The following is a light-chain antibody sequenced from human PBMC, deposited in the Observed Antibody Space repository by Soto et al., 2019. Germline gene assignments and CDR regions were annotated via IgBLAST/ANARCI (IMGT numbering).Light chain of an antibody. CDR2: DDN. Sequence: QSVLTQPPSVSAAPGQKVSISCSGSGSNIGSYSVSWYQPLPGTAPTLLIYDDNKRPSGIADRFSGSKSGTSGTLGITGLQTGDEADYYCATWDRIRRVVVVGRGTKLAVL. CDR3: ATWDRIRRVVV. CDR1: GSNIGSYS. V-gene: IGLV1-51*01. J-gene: IGLJ2*01.